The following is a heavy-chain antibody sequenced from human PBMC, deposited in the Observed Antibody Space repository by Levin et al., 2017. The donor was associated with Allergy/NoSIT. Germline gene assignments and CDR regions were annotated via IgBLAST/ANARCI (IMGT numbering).Heavy chain of an antibody. CDR1: GFTFSSYS. D-gene: IGHD3-22*01. J-gene: IGHJ6*02. CDR3: VRVSTYYYDSSGYYYYYGMDV. V-gene: IGHV3-21*01. Sequence: GGSLRLSCAASGFTFSSYSMKWVRQAPGKGLEWVSSISSSSSYMYYADSLQGRFTISRDNAKNSLFLQVNSLRAEDTAVYYCVRVSTYYYDSSGYYYYYGMDVWGQGTTVTVSS. CDR2: ISSSSSYM.